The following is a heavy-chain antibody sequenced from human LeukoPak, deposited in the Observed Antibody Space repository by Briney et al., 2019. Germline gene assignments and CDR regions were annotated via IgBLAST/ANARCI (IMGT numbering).Heavy chain of an antibody. J-gene: IGHJ5*02. CDR3: ARDRWQQLVQGWFDP. CDR2: INPSGGST. CDR1: GYTFTNYA. V-gene: IGHV1-46*01. Sequence: AASVKVSCKASGYTFTNYAMNWVRQAPGQGLEWMGIINPSGGSTSYAQKFQGRVTMTRDMSTSTVYMELSSLRSEDTAVYYCARDRWQQLVQGWFDPWGQGTLVTVSS. D-gene: IGHD6-13*01.